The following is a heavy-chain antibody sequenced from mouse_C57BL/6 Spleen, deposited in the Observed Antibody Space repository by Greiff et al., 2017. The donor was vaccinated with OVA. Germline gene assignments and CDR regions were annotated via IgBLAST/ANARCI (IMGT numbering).Heavy chain of an antibody. Sequence: VKLVESGPGLVQPSQSLSITCTVSGFSLTSYGVHWVRQSPGKGLEWLGVIWSGGSTDYNAAFISRLSISKDNSKSQVFFKMNSLQAEDTAIYYCARKGTGTGFAYWGQGTLVTVSA. CDR3: ARKGTGTGFAY. J-gene: IGHJ3*01. D-gene: IGHD4-1*01. CDR1: GFSLTSYG. CDR2: IWSGGST. V-gene: IGHV2-2*01.